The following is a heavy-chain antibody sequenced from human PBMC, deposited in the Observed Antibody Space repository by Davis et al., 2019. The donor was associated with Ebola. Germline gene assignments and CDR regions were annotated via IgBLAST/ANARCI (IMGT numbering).Heavy chain of an antibody. J-gene: IGHJ4*02. V-gene: IGHV1-46*01. Sequence: AASVKVSCQASGYTFTAYYMHWVRQAPGQGLEWMGIINPSGGSTSYAQNFQGRVTMTRDTSTSTVYMELSSLRSENTAGYYCARTHYGGYSYGPYDYWGQGTLVTVSS. D-gene: IGHD5-18*01. CDR1: GYTFTAYY. CDR3: ARTHYGGYSYGPYDY. CDR2: INPSGGST.